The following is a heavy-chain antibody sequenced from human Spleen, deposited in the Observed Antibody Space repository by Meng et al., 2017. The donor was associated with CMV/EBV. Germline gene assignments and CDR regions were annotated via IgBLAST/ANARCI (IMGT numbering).Heavy chain of an antibody. CDR3: AKRGDSSGTYAMDV. V-gene: IGHV3-30*02. D-gene: IGHD3-22*01. Sequence: GESLKISCAASGFTFSSYAMHWVRQAPGKGLEWVANIRFDGTNKYHADSVKGRFTISRDNSKNTLYLQMNSLRAEDTAVYYCAKRGDSSGTYAMDVWGQGTMVTVSS. CDR2: IRFDGTNK. J-gene: IGHJ6*02. CDR1: GFTFSSYA.